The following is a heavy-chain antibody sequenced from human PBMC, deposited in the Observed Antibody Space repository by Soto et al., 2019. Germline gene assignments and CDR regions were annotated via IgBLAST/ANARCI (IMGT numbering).Heavy chain of an antibody. V-gene: IGHV4-31*03. CDR3: ARGGDIAAAGTVPYYFDY. Sequence: SETLSLTCTVSGGSISSGGYYWSWIRQHPGKGLERIGYIYYSGSTYYNPSLKSRVTISVDTSKNLFSLKLSSVTAADTAVYYCARGGDIAAAGTVPYYFDYWGQGTLVTVSS. CDR1: GGSISSGGYY. CDR2: IYYSGST. J-gene: IGHJ4*02. D-gene: IGHD6-13*01.